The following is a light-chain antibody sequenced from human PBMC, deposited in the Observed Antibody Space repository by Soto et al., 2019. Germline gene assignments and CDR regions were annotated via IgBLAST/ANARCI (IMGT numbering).Light chain of an antibody. CDR3: AAWDDSLNGPVV. J-gene: IGLJ2*01. CDR1: SSNIGSNT. V-gene: IGLV1-44*01. Sequence: QAVVTQPHSASGTPGQRVNISCSGSSSNIGSNTVNWYQQLPGTAPKLLIYSNNQRPSGVPGRFSGSKSGTSASLAISGLQSEDEADYYCAAWDDSLNGPVVFGGGTKLTVL. CDR2: SNN.